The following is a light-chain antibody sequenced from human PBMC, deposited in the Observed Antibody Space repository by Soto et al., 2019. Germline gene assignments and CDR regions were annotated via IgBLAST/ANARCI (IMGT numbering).Light chain of an antibody. CDR3: QQYSDYRT. J-gene: IGKJ1*01. Sequence: DIQLTQSPSTLSASVGDRVTITCRASQRISSWLAWYQQKPGKAPKLLIYQASSLESGVPSRFSGSGSGTEFPLTISSLQPDDFATYYCQQYSDYRTFGQGTKVEIK. CDR2: QAS. V-gene: IGKV1-5*03. CDR1: QRISSW.